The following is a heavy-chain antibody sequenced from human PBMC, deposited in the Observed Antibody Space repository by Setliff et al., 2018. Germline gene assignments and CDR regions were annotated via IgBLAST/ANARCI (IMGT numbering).Heavy chain of an antibody. D-gene: IGHD6-19*01. J-gene: IGHJ4*02. V-gene: IGHV3-21*01. Sequence: GGSLRLSCVGSGYNFGTYSMTWVRQVPGKGLQWVAGIYHNGGGIFYADSVKGRFTISRDNARNSLYLQMNSLRAEDTAVYYCARSAVAVPGQFYFDNWGQGTQVTVSS. CDR2: IYHNGGGI. CDR1: GYNFGTYS. CDR3: ARSAVAVPGQFYFDN.